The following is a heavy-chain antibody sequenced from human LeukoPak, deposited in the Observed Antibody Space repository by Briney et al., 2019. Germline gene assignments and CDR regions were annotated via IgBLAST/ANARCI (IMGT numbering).Heavy chain of an antibody. V-gene: IGHV3-74*01. Sequence: GGSLRLSCAVSGWMHWVRQAPGKGLVWVSGINDLGTATYYADSVKGRFTISRDNAKNTVSLQMNSLSAEDTAVYYCASVFDSWGQGFLVTVSS. J-gene: IGHJ4*02. CDR2: INDLGTAT. CDR1: GW. CDR3: ASVFDS.